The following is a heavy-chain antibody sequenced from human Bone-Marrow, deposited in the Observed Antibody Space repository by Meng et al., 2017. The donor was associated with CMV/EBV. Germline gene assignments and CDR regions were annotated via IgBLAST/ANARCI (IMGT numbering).Heavy chain of an antibody. Sequence: QVQPQVSGPGVATPSETPSFTCTFSGGSISSYYWSWSRQPAGKGLEWIGRIYTSGSTNYNPSLKSRVTMSVDTSKNQFSLKLSSVTAADTAVYYCARDLDSSGYFYWYFDLWGRGTLVTVSS. CDR3: ARDLDSSGYFYWYFDL. V-gene: IGHV4-4*07. D-gene: IGHD3-22*01. CDR1: GGSISSYY. CDR2: IYTSGST. J-gene: IGHJ2*01.